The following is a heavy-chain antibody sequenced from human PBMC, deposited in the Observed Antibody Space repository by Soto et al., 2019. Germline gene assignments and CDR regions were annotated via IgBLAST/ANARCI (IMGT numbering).Heavy chain of an antibody. Sequence: SETLSLTCSVSGGSISGYYWSWIRQTPEKGLEWIGYIYYRGSTNYNPSKKSQVTKLIDMSKNQSSLKLTSVSAADTAVYYCAAAPRYWGQGILVTVS. CDR2: IYYRGST. D-gene: IGHD2-15*01. CDR1: GGSISGYY. V-gene: IGHV4-59*01. CDR3: AAAPRY. J-gene: IGHJ4*02.